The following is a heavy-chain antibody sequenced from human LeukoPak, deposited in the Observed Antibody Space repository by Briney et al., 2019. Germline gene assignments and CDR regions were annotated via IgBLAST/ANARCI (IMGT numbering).Heavy chain of an antibody. D-gene: IGHD2-2*01. CDR3: ARARSGYCSSTSCYPLGVWWFDT. V-gene: IGHV3-48*01. Sequence: GGSLRLSCAASGFTFSSYSMDWVRQAPGKGLEWVSYISSSSSTIYYADSVKGRFTISRDNAKNSLYLQMNSLRAEDTAVYYCARARSGYCSSTSCYPLGVWWFDTWGQGTLVTVSS. CDR1: GFTFSSYS. CDR2: ISSSSSTI. J-gene: IGHJ5*02.